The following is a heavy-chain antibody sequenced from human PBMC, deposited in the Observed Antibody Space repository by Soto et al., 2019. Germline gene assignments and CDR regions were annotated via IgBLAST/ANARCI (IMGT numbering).Heavy chain of an antibody. V-gene: IGHV4-39*01. CDR2: IYYSGST. D-gene: IGHD3-22*01. CDR3: ASYYYDSSGYYYVPGGY. Sequence: TLSLTCTVSGGSISSSSYYWGWIRQPPGKGLEWIGSIYYSGSTYYNPSLKSRVTISVDTSKNQFSLKLSSVTAADTAVYYCASYYYDSSGYYYVPGGYWGQG. J-gene: IGHJ4*02. CDR1: GGSISSSSYY.